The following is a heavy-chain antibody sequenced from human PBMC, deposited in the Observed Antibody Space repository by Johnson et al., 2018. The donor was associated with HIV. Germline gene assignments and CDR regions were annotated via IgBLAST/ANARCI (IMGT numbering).Heavy chain of an antibody. J-gene: IGHJ3*01. Sequence: VQLVESGGGVVQPGGSLRLSCAASGFTVSSNYMSWVRQAPAKGLEWVSVIYSGDSTYYADSVKGRFTISRDNSKNTLYLQMNSLRAEDTAVYYCTIPYYYDSGGYQWGQGTMVTVSS. CDR2: IYSGDST. CDR1: GFTVSSNY. CDR3: TIPYYYDSGGYQ. D-gene: IGHD3-22*01. V-gene: IGHV3-66*02.